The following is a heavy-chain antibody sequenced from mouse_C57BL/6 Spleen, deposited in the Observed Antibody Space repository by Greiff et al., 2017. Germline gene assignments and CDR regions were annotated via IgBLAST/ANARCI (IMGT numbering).Heavy chain of an antibody. CDR3: AREGGYEAFDY. J-gene: IGHJ2*01. Sequence: QVQLQQPGAELVKPGASVQLSCKASGYTFTGYWMHWVKQRPGQGLEWIGMIHPNSGSTNYNEKFKSKATLTVDKSSSTAYMQLSSLTSEDSAVYYCAREGGYEAFDYWGQGTTLTVSS. CDR1: GYTFTGYW. CDR2: IHPNSGST. D-gene: IGHD2-2*01. V-gene: IGHV1-64*01.